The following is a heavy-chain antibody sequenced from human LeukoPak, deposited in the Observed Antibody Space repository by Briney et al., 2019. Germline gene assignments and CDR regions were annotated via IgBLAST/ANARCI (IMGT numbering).Heavy chain of an antibody. CDR3: ARGSNSLNYFYYYYMDV. V-gene: IGHV4-31*03. D-gene: IGHD3-9*01. J-gene: IGHJ6*03. CDR2: IHPSGRL. CDR1: GASFSSGDQY. Sequence: PSETLSLTCTVSGASFSSGDQYWNWIRQSPGKGLEWIGSIHPSGRLYNNPSLESRVTISIDTSKNQFSLRLSSVTAADTAVYYCARGSNSLNYFYYYYMDVWGKGTTVTVSS.